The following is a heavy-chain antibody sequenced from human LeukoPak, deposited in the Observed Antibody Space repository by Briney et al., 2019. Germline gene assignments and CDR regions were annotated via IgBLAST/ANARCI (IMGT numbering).Heavy chain of an antibody. V-gene: IGHV5-10-1*01. CDR2: VDPSDSYI. CDR1: GYNFTSYW. Sequence: GESLKISCKGFGYNFTSYWISWVRQMPGKGLEWMGRVDPSDSYISYSPSFQGHVTISADKSITTAYLQWSSLKASDTAMYYCARLRDGSIDYWGQGTLVTVSS. J-gene: IGHJ4*02. CDR3: ARLRDGSIDY.